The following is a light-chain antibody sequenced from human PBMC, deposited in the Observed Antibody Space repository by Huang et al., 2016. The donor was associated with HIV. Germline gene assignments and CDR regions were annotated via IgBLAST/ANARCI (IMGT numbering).Light chain of an antibody. CDR2: GAS. CDR3: QQYNDWPPT. V-gene: IGKV3-15*01. Sequence: IVMTQSPDTLSVSPGERATLSCRASQTVSNNLAWYQQNPGQAPRPLTYGASTRATGVPVRFSGSGAGTEFALTISSLTSEDFTLYYCQQYNDWPPTFGQGTKLEI. J-gene: IGKJ2*01. CDR1: QTVSNN.